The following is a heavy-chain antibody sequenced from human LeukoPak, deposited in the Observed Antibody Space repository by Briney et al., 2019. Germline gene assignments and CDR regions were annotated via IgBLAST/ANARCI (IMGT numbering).Heavy chain of an antibody. V-gene: IGHV4-39*07. Sequence: MSSETLSLTCTVSGGSISTTSYFWAWIRQPPGEGLEWIGSIYYSGTTYYNSSLKSRVTISIERSKNHFSLNPNSLTAADTAVYYCARVYSSTHNWFDTWGQGTQVTVSS. J-gene: IGHJ5*02. CDR3: ARVYSSTHNWFDT. CDR2: IYYSGTT. CDR1: GGSISTTSYF. D-gene: IGHD2-2*01.